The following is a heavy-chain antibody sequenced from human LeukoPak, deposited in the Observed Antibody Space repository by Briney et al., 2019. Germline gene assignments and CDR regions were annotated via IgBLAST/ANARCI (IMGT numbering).Heavy chain of an antibody. CDR2: ITSRSSYI. D-gene: IGHD3-10*01. CDR1: GFMFRDAA. J-gene: IGHJ4*02. CDR3: ARAPGGTMVLDY. V-gene: IGHV3-21*06. Sequence: GGSLRLSCAASGFMFRDAAMTWVRQAPGKGLEWVSSITSRSSYIYYADSVKGRFTISRDNAKNTLYLQMNSLRAEDTALYYCARAPGGTMVLDYWGQGTLVTVSS.